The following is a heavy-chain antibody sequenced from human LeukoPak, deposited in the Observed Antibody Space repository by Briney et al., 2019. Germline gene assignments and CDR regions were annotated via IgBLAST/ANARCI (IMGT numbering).Heavy chain of an antibody. D-gene: IGHD4-17*01. Sequence: GSLRLSCAASGFTFSSYWMHWVRQAPGKGLVWVSRVKSDGSSTNYADSVKGRFTISRDNAKNTLYLQMNSLRAEDTAVYYCAREDNGDYYVDYWGQGTLVTVSS. CDR1: GFTFSSYW. V-gene: IGHV3-74*01. J-gene: IGHJ4*02. CDR3: AREDNGDYYVDY. CDR2: VKSDGSST.